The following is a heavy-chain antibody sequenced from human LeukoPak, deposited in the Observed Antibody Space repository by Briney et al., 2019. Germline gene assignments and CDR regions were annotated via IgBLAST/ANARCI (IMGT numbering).Heavy chain of an antibody. V-gene: IGHV3-30-3*01. J-gene: IGHJ4*02. CDR1: GFTFSSYA. D-gene: IGHD6-19*01. CDR2: ISYDGSNK. CDR3: ASSEVYSSGWYTSDY. Sequence: PGGSLRLSCAASGFTFSSYAMHWVRQAPGKGLEWVAVISYDGSNKYYADSVKGRFTISRDNSKNTLYLQMNSLRAEDTAVYYCASSEVYSSGWYTSDYWGQGTLVTVSS.